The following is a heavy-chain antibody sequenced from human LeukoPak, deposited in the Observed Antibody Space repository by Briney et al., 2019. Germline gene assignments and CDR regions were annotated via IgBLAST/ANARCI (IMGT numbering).Heavy chain of an antibody. CDR3: ARHGVVAAAAPFDS. CDR2: LYYSGST. J-gene: IGHJ4*02. CDR1: GGSISNYY. Sequence: PSETLFLTCTVSGGSISNYYWSWIRQSPGKGLEWIGYLYYSGSTNYNPSLKSRVTISVDTSKKQFFLKLSSVTAADTAVYYCARHGVVAAAAPFDSWGQGTLVTVSS. D-gene: IGHD6-13*01. V-gene: IGHV4-59*08.